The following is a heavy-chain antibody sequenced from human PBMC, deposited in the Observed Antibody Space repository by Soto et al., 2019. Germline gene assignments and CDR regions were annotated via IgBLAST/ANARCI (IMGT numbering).Heavy chain of an antibody. CDR3: GRESNYYNCRVIDS. D-gene: IGHD3-22*01. CDR2: IYHSGST. V-gene: IGHV4-30-4*01. CDR1: GGSISSDDYY. J-gene: IGHJ4*02. Sequence: PSETLSLTCTVSGGSISSDDYYWSWIRQPPGKGLEWIGYIYHSGSTYYKPSIKSRATISVDTSKNQFSLNLSSVTAADTAVYYCGRESNYYNCRVIDSWGQGTLVTVSS.